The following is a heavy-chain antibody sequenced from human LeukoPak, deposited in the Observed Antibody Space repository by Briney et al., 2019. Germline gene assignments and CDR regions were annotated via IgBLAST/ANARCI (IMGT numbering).Heavy chain of an antibody. CDR3: TTRPPVY. J-gene: IGHJ4*02. CDR2: IKSKTDDGTT. Sequence: NPGGSLRLSCAASGFTFSNAWMSWVRQAPGKGLEWVGRIKSKTDDGTTDYAAPVKGRFTISRDDSKNTPYLQMNSLKTEDTAVYYCTTRPPVYWGQGTLVTVSS. V-gene: IGHV3-15*01. CDR1: GFTFSNAW.